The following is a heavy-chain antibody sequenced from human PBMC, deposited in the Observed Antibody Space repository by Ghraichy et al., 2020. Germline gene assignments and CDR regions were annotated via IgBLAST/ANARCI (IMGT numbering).Heavy chain of an antibody. V-gene: IGHV3-23*01. Sequence: SRGAGGGVGEGPGEGREWVSAIRGSGGTTYYADSVRGRFTISRDNSENMLYVQMHSLRAEDTAVYYCVKGSSDSYYYMHVWGKGTTVTVSS. J-gene: IGHJ6*03. CDR1: SRGA. CDR2: IRGSGGTT. CDR3: VKGSSDSYYYMHV.